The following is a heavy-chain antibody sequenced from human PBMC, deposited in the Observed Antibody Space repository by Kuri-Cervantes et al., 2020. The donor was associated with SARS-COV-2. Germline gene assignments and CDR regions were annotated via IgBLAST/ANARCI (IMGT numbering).Heavy chain of an antibody. CDR2: ISWNSVSI. D-gene: IGHD3-10*01. Sequence: GGSLRLSCAASGFTFDDYAMHWVRQAPGKGLEWVSGISWNSVSIGYADSVKGRFTISRDNAKNSLYLQMNSLRAEDTAVYYCARDLRPGKRLPYYMDVWGKGTTVTVSS. V-gene: IGHV3-9*01. CDR1: GFTFDDYA. CDR3: ARDLRPGKRLPYYMDV. J-gene: IGHJ6*03.